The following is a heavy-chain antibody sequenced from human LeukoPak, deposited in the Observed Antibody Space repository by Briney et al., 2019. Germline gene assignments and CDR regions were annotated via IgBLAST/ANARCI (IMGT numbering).Heavy chain of an antibody. V-gene: IGHV1-8*01. CDR1: GYTFTSYD. D-gene: IGHD3-3*01. CDR3: ARGRSITIFGVVIMGGRGYYYMDV. J-gene: IGHJ6*03. CDR2: MNPNSGNT. Sequence: VASVKVSCKASGYTFTSYDINWVRQATGQGLEWMGWMNPNSGNTGYAQKFQGRVTMTRNTSISTPYMELSSLRSEDAAVYYCARGRSITIFGVVIMGGRGYYYMDVWGKGTTVTVSS.